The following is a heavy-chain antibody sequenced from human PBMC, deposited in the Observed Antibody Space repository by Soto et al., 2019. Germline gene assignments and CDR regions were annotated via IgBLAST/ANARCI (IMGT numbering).Heavy chain of an antibody. CDR2: IYSGGST. D-gene: IGHD1-26*01. J-gene: IGHJ4*02. CDR1: EFTVSSNY. V-gene: IGHV3-53*01. Sequence: EVQLVESGGGLIQPGGSLRLSCAVSEFTVSSNYMSWVRQAPGKGLEWVSVIYSGGSTYYADSVKGRFTISRDNSKNTLYLHMDSLRAEDTAIYYCARDPGRYFFDYWGQGTLVTVSS. CDR3: ARDPGRYFFDY.